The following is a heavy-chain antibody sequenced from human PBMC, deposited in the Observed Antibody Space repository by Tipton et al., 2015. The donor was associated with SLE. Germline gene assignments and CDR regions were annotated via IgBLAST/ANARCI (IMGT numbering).Heavy chain of an antibody. D-gene: IGHD1-1*01. CDR2: IYYSGTT. CDR3: GRHKTATRAFDF. J-gene: IGHJ3*01. Sequence: PGLVKPSETLSLTCSVSGGSISGSSHYWGWIRQSPGKGLEWLGSIYYSGTTYYNPPLKSRVTISVDTSKNQISLKLRSVTAADTAVYYCGRHKTATRAFDFWGQGALVTVSS. V-gene: IGHV4-39*01. CDR1: GGSISGSSHY.